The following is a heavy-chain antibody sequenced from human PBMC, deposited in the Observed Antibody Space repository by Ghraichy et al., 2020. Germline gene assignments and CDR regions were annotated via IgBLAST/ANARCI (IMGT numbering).Heavy chain of an antibody. CDR1: GLMFSPNT. V-gene: IGHV3-21*01. D-gene: IGHD6-19*01. Sequence: GGSLRLSCVASGLMFSPNTMNWVRQAPGKGLEWVASISPSTRYISYADSVKGRFTISRDNAQNSLYLKMNSLRAEDTAVYYCARGGGAGTPVLYHMDVWGLGTTVTVSS. CDR3: ARGGGAGTPVLYHMDV. CDR2: ISPSTRYI. J-gene: IGHJ6*02.